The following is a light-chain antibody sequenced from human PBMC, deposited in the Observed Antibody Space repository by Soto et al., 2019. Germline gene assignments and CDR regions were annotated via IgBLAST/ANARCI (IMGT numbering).Light chain of an antibody. V-gene: IGLV4-69*01. CDR3: QTWGTGIMV. J-gene: IGLJ2*01. Sequence: QSVLTQSPSASASLGVSVKLTCTLSSGHSSYAIAWHQQQPEKGPRYLMKLNSDGSHSKGDGIPDRFSGSSSGAERYLTISSLQSEDEADYYCQTWGTGIMVFGGVTNLTVL. CDR2: LNSDGSH. CDR1: SGHSSYA.